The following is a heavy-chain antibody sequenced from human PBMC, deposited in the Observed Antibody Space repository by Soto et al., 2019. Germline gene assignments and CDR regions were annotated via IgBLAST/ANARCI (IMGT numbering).Heavy chain of an antibody. Sequence: QITLKESGPPLVKPTQTLTLTCTFSGFSLSTNGVGVGWIRQPPGKALEWLALIYWDDSKEYSPSLRSRLTNPKDTPKNQVVLTKTNMDPVDTATYYCAHKGGGDRILDFWGQGTLVTVSS. CDR3: AHKGGGDRILDF. CDR2: IYWDDSK. J-gene: IGHJ4*02. V-gene: IGHV2-5*02. CDR1: GFSLSTNGVG. D-gene: IGHD3-16*01.